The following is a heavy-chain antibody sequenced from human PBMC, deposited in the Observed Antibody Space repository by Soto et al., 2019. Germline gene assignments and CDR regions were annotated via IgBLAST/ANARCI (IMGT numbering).Heavy chain of an antibody. V-gene: IGHV3-21*01. Sequence: GGSLRLSCAASGFTFSSYSMNWVRQAPGKGLEWVSSISSSSSYIYYADSVKGRFTISRDNAKNSLYLQMNSLRAEDTAVYYCARFPRIAAAEDYYYMDVWGKGTTVTVS. J-gene: IGHJ6*03. D-gene: IGHD6-13*01. CDR1: GFTFSSYS. CDR2: ISSSSSYI. CDR3: ARFPRIAAAEDYYYMDV.